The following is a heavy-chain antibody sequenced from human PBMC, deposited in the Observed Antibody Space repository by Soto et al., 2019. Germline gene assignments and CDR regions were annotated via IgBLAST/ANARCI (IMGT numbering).Heavy chain of an antibody. CDR3: ARSLVRGMSFDS. Sequence: PSETLSLTCTVSGGSFSSTFYYWGCFRQPPGEGLEWIGNIYFSGNTYYNPSLKSRLTISLDASKTQFSLNLNSVAAADTAVYYCARSLVRGMSFDSWGQGTLVTVSS. CDR1: GGSFSSTFYY. V-gene: IGHV4-39*01. J-gene: IGHJ4*02. CDR2: IYFSGNT. D-gene: IGHD3-10*01.